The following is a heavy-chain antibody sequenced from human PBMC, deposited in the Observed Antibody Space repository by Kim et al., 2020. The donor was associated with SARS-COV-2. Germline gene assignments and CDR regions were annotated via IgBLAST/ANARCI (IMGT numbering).Heavy chain of an antibody. Sequence: DAVKGLFTIARDNAKNSLYLQMNSLRAEDTAVYYCARDGPYYYDSSGHDYWGQGTLVTVSS. J-gene: IGHJ4*02. D-gene: IGHD3-22*01. CDR3: ARDGPYYYDSSGHDY. V-gene: IGHV3-11*05.